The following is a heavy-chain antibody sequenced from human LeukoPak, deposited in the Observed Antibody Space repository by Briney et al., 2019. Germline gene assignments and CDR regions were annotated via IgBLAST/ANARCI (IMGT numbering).Heavy chain of an antibody. CDR3: AKRNTMVRGGPCFDY. D-gene: IGHD3-10*01. CDR2: ISGSGGST. Sequence: GGSLRLSCAASGFTFNTYSMSWVRQAPGKGLEWVSAISGSGGSTYYADSVKGRFTISRDNSKNTLYQQMNSLRAEDTAVYYCAKRNTMVRGGPCFDYWGQGLLVTVSS. V-gene: IGHV3-23*01. CDR1: GFTFNTYS. J-gene: IGHJ4*02.